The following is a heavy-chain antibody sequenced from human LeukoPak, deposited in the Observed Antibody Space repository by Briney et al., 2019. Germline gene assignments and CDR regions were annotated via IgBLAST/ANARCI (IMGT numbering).Heavy chain of an antibody. V-gene: IGHV4-59*01. J-gene: IGHJ4*02. CDR1: GGSISSYY. CDR2: IHYSGST. CDR3: AGGNGWYYF. D-gene: IGHD6-19*01. Sequence: SETLSLTCTVSGGSISSYYWSWIRQPPGKGLEWIGYIHYSGSTNYNTSLRSRVTISVDTSKNEFPLKLTSVTAADTAVYYCAGGNGWYYFWGQGTLVTVSS.